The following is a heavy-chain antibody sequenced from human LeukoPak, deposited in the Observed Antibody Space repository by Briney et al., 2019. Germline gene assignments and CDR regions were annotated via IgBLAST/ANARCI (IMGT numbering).Heavy chain of an antibody. CDR3: ARDKYGTTGWFDP. J-gene: IGHJ5*02. CDR1: GGSISSYY. CDR2: IYYSGST. Sequence: SETLSLTCTVSGGSISSYYWSWIRQPPGKGLEWIGYIYYSGSTNYNPSLKSRVTISVDTSKSQFSLKLSSVTAADTAVYYCARDKYGTTGWFDPWGQGTLVTVSS. V-gene: IGHV4-59*01. D-gene: IGHD1-7*01.